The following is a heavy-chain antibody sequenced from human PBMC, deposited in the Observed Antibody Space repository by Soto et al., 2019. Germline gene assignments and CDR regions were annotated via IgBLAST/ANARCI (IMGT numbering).Heavy chain of an antibody. CDR2: IYSGSRT. Sequence: EVQLVETGGGLIQPGGSLRLSCAASGFTVSDNYMSWVRQAPGKGLEWASVIYSGSRTYYVDSVKGRFTISRDHPKNTLYLQINSLRAEDTAVYYWARLTGDGAFYLWGQGTMVTVSS. CDR1: GFTVSDNY. D-gene: IGHD7-27*01. J-gene: IGHJ3*01. V-gene: IGHV3-53*02. CDR3: ARLTGDGAFYL.